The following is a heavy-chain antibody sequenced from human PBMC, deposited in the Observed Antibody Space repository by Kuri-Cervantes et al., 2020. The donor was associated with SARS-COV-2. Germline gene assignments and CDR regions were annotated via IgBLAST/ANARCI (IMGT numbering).Heavy chain of an antibody. J-gene: IGHJ5*02. CDR2: INPNSGGS. V-gene: IGHV1-2*04. Sequence: ASVKVSCKASGNTFTGYHIHRVRQAPGQGLDWMGWINPNSGGSNYAQKFQGWVTMTSDTSISTAYMELRRLRSDDTAVYYCARDNEGTSDPWGQGTLVTVSS. CDR3: ARDNEGTSDP. D-gene: IGHD1-1*01. CDR1: GNTFTGYH.